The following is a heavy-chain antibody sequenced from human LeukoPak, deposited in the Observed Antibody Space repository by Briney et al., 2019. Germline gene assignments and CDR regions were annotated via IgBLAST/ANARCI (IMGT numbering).Heavy chain of an antibody. CDR1: GVSFSGYY. Sequence: PSETLSLTCAVYGVSFSGYYWSWIRQPPGKGLEWIGEINHSGSTNYNPSLKSRVTISVDTSKNQFSLKLSSVTAADTAVYYCARGHWSIPTLNRCLGVWGQGPRVTVSS. CDR2: INHSGST. V-gene: IGHV4-34*01. D-gene: IGHD3-16*01. CDR3: ARGHWSIPTLNRCLGV. J-gene: IGHJ4*02.